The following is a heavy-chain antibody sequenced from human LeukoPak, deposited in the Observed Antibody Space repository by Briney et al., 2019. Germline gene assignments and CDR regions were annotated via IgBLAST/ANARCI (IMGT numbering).Heavy chain of an antibody. CDR1: GFTFSSYA. Sequence: PGGSLRLSCAASGFTFSSYAMSWVRQAPGQGLEWVSAISGSGGSTYYADSVKGRFTISRDNSKNTLYLQMNSLRAEDTAVYYCAKVSSSTRTRAFDPWGQGTLVTVSS. CDR2: ISGSGGST. D-gene: IGHD6-13*01. J-gene: IGHJ5*02. CDR3: AKVSSSTRTRAFDP. V-gene: IGHV3-23*01.